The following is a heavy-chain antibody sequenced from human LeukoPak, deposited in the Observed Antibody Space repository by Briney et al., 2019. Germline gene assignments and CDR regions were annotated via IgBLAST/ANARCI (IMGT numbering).Heavy chain of an antibody. J-gene: IGHJ4*02. CDR1: GYTFTGYY. Sequence: ASVKVSCKASGYTFTGYYMHWVRQAPGQGLEWMGWINPNSGGTNYAQKFQGWVTMTRDTSISTAYMELSRLRSDDTAVYYCARLKGSYGQYYFDYWGQGTLVTVSS. CDR2: INPNSGGT. V-gene: IGHV1-2*04. D-gene: IGHD5-18*01. CDR3: ARLKGSYGQYYFDY.